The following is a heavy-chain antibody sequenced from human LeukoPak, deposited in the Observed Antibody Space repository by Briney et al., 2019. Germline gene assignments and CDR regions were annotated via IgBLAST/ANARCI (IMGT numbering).Heavy chain of an antibody. CDR3: ARVSGTTVRY. V-gene: IGHV3-23*01. Sequence: PGGSLRLSCAASGLTFSNYAMTWVRQAPGKGLEWVSTIAGDGASTYYADSVRGRFTISRANSMNTLYLQMYHLRAEDTTVYYCARVSGTTVRYWGQGTLVTVSS. J-gene: IGHJ4*02. D-gene: IGHD4-17*01. CDR1: GLTFSNYA. CDR2: IAGDGAST.